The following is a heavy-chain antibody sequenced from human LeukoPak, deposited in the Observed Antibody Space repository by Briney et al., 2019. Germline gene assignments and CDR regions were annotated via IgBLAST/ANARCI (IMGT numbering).Heavy chain of an antibody. CDR3: AREAREFYRPYFLYYYYMDV. J-gene: IGHJ6*03. V-gene: IGHV1-69*05. CDR2: IIPMFATP. D-gene: IGHD1-26*01. CDR1: GDTFGSYA. Sequence: SVKVSCKSSGDTFGSYAINWLRQAPGQGLEWMGRIIPMFATPNYAQSFQGRVTITTDESTGTAYMELSSLRSEDTAVYYCAREAREFYRPYFLYYYYMDVWGKGTTVTVSS.